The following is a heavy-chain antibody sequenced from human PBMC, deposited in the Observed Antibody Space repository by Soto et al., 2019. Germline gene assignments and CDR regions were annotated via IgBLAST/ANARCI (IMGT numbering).Heavy chain of an antibody. CDR2: ISSSSSYI. Sequence: GGSLRLSCAASGFTFSSYSMNWVRQAPGKGLEWVSSISSSSSYIYYADSVKGRFTISRDNAKNSLYLQMNSLRAEDTAVYYCPRGAWGRFVGGGWYFDLWGRGTLVTVSS. CDR3: PRGAWGRFVGGGWYFDL. CDR1: GFTFSSYS. V-gene: IGHV3-21*01. J-gene: IGHJ2*01. D-gene: IGHD3-16*01.